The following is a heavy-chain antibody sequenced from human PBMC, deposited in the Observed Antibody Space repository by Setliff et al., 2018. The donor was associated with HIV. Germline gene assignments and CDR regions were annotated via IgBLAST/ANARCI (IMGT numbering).Heavy chain of an antibody. Sequence: GGSLRLSCAASGFTFSSYYKAWVRQRPGKGLEWVASINLDGSGTHYVDSVKGRFTISRDNAKNSLYLRLNSLRVDDTAVYYCVRDSARPGGITPPWGQGTLVTVSS. J-gene: IGHJ5*02. V-gene: IGHV3-7*03. CDR2: INLDGSGT. D-gene: IGHD3-16*01. CDR3: VRDSARPGGITPP. CDR1: GFTFSSYY.